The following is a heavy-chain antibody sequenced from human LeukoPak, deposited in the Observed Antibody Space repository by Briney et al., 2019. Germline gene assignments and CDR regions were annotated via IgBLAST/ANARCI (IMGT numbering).Heavy chain of an antibody. CDR3: ARQEGRLGIDY. D-gene: IGHD1-26*01. V-gene: IGHV4-39*01. CDR1: GGSISSSSYY. Sequence: SETLSLTCTVSGGSISSSSYYWGWIRQPPGKGLEWIGSIYYSGSTYYNPSLKSRVTISVDTSKNQFSLKLSSVTAADTAVYYCARQEGRLGIDYWGQGTLVTVSS. J-gene: IGHJ4*02. CDR2: IYYSGST.